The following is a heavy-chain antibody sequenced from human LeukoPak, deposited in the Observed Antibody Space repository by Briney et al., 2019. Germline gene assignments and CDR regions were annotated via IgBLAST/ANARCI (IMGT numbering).Heavy chain of an antibody. CDR2: IYYSGST. Sequence: SETLPLTCTVSGGSISSYYWSWIRQPPGKGLEWIGYIYYSGSTNYNPSLKSRVTISVDTSKNQFSLKLSSVTAADTAVYYCARQREMATIIDYWGQGTLVTVSS. CDR1: GGSISSYY. V-gene: IGHV4-59*08. CDR3: ARQREMATIIDY. J-gene: IGHJ4*02. D-gene: IGHD5-24*01.